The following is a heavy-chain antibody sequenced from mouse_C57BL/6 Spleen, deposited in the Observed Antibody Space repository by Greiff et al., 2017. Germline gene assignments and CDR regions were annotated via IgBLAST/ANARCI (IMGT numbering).Heavy chain of an antibody. Sequence: QVQLQQSGPELVKPGASVKISCKASGYSFTSYYIHWVKQRPGQGLEWIGWIYPGSGNTKYNEKFKGKATLTADTSSSTAYMQLSSLTSEDSAVYYCARYDLYDYDGFAYWGQGTLVTVSA. D-gene: IGHD2-4*01. CDR3: ARYDLYDYDGFAY. V-gene: IGHV1-66*01. CDR1: GYSFTSYY. CDR2: IYPGSGNT. J-gene: IGHJ3*01.